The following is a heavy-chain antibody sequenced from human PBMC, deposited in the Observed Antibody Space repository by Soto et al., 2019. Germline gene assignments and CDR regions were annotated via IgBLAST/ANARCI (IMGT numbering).Heavy chain of an antibody. CDR1: GGTFSSYA. Sequence: QVQLVQSGAEVKKPGSSVKVSCKAPGGTFSSYAISWVRQAPGHGLEWMGGIIPIFGTANYAQKFQGRVTITAHEDTRTGCMELSSLRSEDTAVYYCSRSPGGSTGLDIYYYSYYGMDVWGQGTTVTVS. V-gene: IGHV1-69*01. CDR3: SRSPGGSTGLDIYYYSYYGMDV. CDR2: IIPIFGTA. D-gene: IGHD2-15*01. J-gene: IGHJ6*02.